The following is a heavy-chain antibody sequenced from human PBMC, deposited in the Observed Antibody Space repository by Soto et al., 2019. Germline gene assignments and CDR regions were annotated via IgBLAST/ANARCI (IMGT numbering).Heavy chain of an antibody. CDR3: ARGVRMTTVPYYYSGMDV. D-gene: IGHD4-17*01. Sequence: EVQLVETGGGLIQPGGSLRLSCAASGFTVSSNYMSWVRQAPGKGLEWVSVIDSGGSTYYADSVKSRFTISRNNSKNTLYLQMNSRRAAAKAGYYCARGVRMTTVPYYYSGMDVWGQGTTVPVSS. CDR1: GFTVSSNY. J-gene: IGHJ6*02. V-gene: IGHV3-53*02. CDR2: IDSGGST.